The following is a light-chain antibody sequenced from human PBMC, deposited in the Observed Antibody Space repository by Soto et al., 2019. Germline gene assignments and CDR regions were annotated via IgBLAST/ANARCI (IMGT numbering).Light chain of an antibody. CDR3: QQRSNWPSLT. CDR1: QSLVHNDGNTY. Sequence: DIVMTQTPLSSPVTLGQAASISCRSSQSLVHNDGNTYLSWFQQRPGQPPRLLIYKVSDRFSGVPDRFSGSGAGTDFTLTISRVEAEDVGVYYCQQRSNWPSLTLGGGTKVDIK. J-gene: IGKJ4*01. V-gene: IGKV2-24*01. CDR2: KVS.